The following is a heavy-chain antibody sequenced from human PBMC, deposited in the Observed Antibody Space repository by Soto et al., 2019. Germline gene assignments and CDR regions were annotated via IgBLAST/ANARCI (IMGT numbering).Heavy chain of an antibody. CDR2: INPKSGGT. CDR3: ARDLAKGGGSAGFDY. V-gene: IGHV1-2*02. J-gene: IGHJ4*02. D-gene: IGHD1-26*01. Sequence: RASVKVSCKASGYTFTVYYMYWVRQAPGQGLEWMGWINPKSGGTMYPQKFQGRVTMTWDTSISTAYMALTRLRSDDTAVYYCARDLAKGGGSAGFDYWGQGTLVTVSS. CDR1: GYTFTVYY.